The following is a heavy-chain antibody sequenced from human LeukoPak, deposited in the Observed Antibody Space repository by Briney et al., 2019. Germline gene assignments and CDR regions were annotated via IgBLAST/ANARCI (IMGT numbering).Heavy chain of an antibody. CDR3: ASSQRAGYCSSTSCPIPNDY. J-gene: IGHJ4*02. CDR2: IYYSGST. V-gene: IGHV4-30-4*08. D-gene: IGHD2-2*01. Sequence: SETLSLTCTVSGGSISSGDYYWSWIRQPPGKGLDWIGYIYYSGSTYYNPSLKSRVTISVDTSKNQFSLKLSSVTAADTAVYYCASSQRAGYCSSTSCPIPNDYWGQGTLVTVSS. CDR1: GGSISSGDYY.